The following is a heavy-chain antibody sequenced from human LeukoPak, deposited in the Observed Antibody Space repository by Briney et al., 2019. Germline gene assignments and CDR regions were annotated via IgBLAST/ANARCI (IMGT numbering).Heavy chain of an antibody. Sequence: SETLSLTCTVSGGSISSYYWSWIRQPPGKGLEWIGYIYYSGSTNYNPSLKSRVTISVDTSKNQFSLGLTSVTAADTAVYYCARDRGNHFNSGSPPRNKHYNNYYYIDVWGKGTTVTVSS. CDR1: GGSISSYY. J-gene: IGHJ6*03. D-gene: IGHD3-10*01. CDR2: IYYSGST. V-gene: IGHV4-59*01. CDR3: ARDRGNHFNSGSPPRNKHYNNYYYIDV.